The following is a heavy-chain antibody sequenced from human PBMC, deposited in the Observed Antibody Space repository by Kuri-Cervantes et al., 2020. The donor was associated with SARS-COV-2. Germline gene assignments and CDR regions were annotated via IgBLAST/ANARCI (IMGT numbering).Heavy chain of an antibody. CDR1: GYTFTSYG. V-gene: IGHV1-18*01. CDR2: ISAYNGNT. Sequence: ASVKVSCKASGYTFTSYGISWVRQAPGQGLEWMGWISAYNGNTNYAQKFQGRVTITADESTSTAYMELSSLRSEDTAVYYCARSEWGDGYNEEYYFDYWGQGTLVTVSS. J-gene: IGHJ4*02. D-gene: IGHD5-24*01. CDR3: ARSEWGDGYNEEYYFDY.